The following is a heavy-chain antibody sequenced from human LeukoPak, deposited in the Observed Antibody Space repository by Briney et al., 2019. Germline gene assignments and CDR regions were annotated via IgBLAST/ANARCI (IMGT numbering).Heavy chain of an antibody. J-gene: IGHJ6*02. CDR2: ISGSGGST. CDR1: GFTFSSFA. Sequence: GGSLRLSCAASGFTFSSFAMSWVRQAPGKGLEWVSAISGSGGSTYYADSVRGRVTISRDNSKNTLYLQMNSLRAEDTALYYCAKDTPGDLLSNYYYYYGMDLWGQGTTVTVSS. D-gene: IGHD3-10*01. V-gene: IGHV3-23*01. CDR3: AKDTPGDLLSNYYYYYGMDL.